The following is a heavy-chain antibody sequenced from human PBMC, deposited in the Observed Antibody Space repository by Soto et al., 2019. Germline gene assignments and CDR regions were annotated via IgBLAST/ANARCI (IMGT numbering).Heavy chain of an antibody. CDR3: ATGGVVVIRHFDY. CDR1: GGTFSSYA. D-gene: IGHD3-22*01. Sequence: VASVKVSCKASGGTFSSYAISWVRQAPGQGLEWMGGIIPIFGTANYAQKFQGRVTITADESTSTAYMELSSLRSEDTAVYYCATGGVVVIRHFDYWGQGTLVTVSS. CDR2: IIPIFGTA. V-gene: IGHV1-69*13. J-gene: IGHJ4*02.